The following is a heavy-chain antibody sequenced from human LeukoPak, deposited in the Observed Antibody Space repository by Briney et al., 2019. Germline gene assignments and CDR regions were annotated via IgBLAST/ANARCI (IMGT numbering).Heavy chain of an antibody. J-gene: IGHJ4*02. CDR2: INPNSGGT. CDR3: ARVPRRGVIIYFFDY. V-gene: IGHV1-2*02. D-gene: IGHD3-10*01. Sequence: ASVKVSCKASGYTFTGYYMHWVRQAPGQGLEWMGWINPNSGGTNYAQKFQGRVTMTRDTSISTAYMELSRLRSDDTAVYYCARVPRRGVIIYFFDYWGQGTLVTVSS. CDR1: GYTFTGYY.